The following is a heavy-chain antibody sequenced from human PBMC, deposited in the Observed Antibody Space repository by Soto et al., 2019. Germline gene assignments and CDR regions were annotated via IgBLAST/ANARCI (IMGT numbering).Heavy chain of an antibody. V-gene: IGHV4-59*01. Sequence: QVQLQESGPGLVKPSETLSLTCTVSGGSISSYYCSWIRQPPGKGLEWIGYIYYSVSTNYNPSLQRRVDISVDTAKHQFALNLSYVTAADKAVYYCARETMNYGMDVLGQGTTVTVSS. J-gene: IGHJ6*02. CDR3: ARETMNYGMDV. D-gene: IGHD3-22*01. CDR2: IYYSVST. CDR1: GGSISSYY.